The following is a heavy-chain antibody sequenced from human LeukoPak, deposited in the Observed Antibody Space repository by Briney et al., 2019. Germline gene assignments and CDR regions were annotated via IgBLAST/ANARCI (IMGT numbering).Heavy chain of an antibody. V-gene: IGHV3-7*01. CDR2: INQDGSEK. CDR3: ARDGAARGIEY. Sequence: GGSLRLSCAASGFTFSNYWMSWVRQVPGKGLEWLVNINQDGSEKYYVDAVKGRFTISRDNAKNSLYLQMNSLRVEDTAVYFCARDGAARGIEYWGQGVLVIVSS. J-gene: IGHJ4*02. CDR1: GFTFSNYW. D-gene: IGHD3-10*01.